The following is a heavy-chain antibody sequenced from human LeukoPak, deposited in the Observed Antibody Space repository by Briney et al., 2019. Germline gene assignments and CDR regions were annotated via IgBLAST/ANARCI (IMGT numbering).Heavy chain of an antibody. D-gene: IGHD6-19*01. CDR3: AATYSSGQNWFDP. CDR1: GYTFTSYY. V-gene: IGHV1-46*01. Sequence: ASVKVSCKASGYTFTSYYMHWVRQAPGQGLEWTGIINPSGGSTSYAQKFQGRVTMTRDTSTSTVYMELSSLRSEDTAVYYCAATYSSGQNWFDPWGQGTLVTVSS. CDR2: INPSGGST. J-gene: IGHJ5*02.